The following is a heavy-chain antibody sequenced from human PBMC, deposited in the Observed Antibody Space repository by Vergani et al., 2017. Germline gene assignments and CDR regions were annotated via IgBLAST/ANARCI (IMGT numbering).Heavy chain of an antibody. CDR3: ARYLPGSSEYYFDY. Sequence: QVQLQESGPGLVKPSETLSLTCTVSGGSISSYYWSWIRQPPGKGLEWIGYIYYSGSTNYNPSLKSRVTISVDTSKNQFSLKLSSVTAADTAVYYCARYLPGSSEYYFDYWGQGTLVTVSS. D-gene: IGHD6-13*01. V-gene: IGHV4-59*01. CDR1: GGSISSYY. CDR2: IYYSGST. J-gene: IGHJ4*02.